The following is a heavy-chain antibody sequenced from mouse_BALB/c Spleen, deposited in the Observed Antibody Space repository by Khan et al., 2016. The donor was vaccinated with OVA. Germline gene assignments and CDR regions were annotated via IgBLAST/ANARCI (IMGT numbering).Heavy chain of an antibody. CDR3: SRFPDRPCAVVAY. D-gene: IGHD2-14*01. V-gene: IGHV1-5*01. CDR1: GYRFTSYW. CDR2: IYPGNSDA. J-gene: IGHJ4*01. Sequence: VQLQQSGTVQARPGASVKMSCKASGYRFTSYWMHWVKQRPGQGLEWIGDIYPGNSDANYNQKFKGKAKLHAGTPASTAYMELSSLTHEDSAVYYCSRFPDRPCAVVAYWGQGTSVTVSS.